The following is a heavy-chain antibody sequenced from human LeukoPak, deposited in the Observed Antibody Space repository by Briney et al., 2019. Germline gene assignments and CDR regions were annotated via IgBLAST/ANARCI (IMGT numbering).Heavy chain of an antibody. D-gene: IGHD5-18*01. CDR1: GFTFSSYN. CDR2: ISSGSSTI. V-gene: IGHV3-48*04. CDR3: ARDSVDTAMVMFDY. J-gene: IGHJ4*02. Sequence: GGSLRLSCAASGFTFSSYNMNWVRQAPGKGLEWVSYISSGSSTIYYADSVTGRFTVSRDNAKNSLYLQLNSLRAEDTAVYYCARDSVDTAMVMFDYWGQGTLVTVSS.